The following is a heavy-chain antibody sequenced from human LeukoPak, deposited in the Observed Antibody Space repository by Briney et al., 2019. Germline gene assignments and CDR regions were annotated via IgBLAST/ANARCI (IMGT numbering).Heavy chain of an antibody. D-gene: IGHD3-10*01. CDR1: GDTFSSYA. Sequence: GASVKVSCKASGDTFSSYAISWVRQAPGQGLEWMGGIIPIFGTANYAQKFQGRVTITTDESTSTAYMELSSLRSEDTAVYYCARGGYYGSGSYLSSYYYYYMDVWGKGTTVSVSS. CDR3: ARGGYYGSGSYLSSYYYYYMDV. CDR2: IIPIFGTA. V-gene: IGHV1-69*05. J-gene: IGHJ6*03.